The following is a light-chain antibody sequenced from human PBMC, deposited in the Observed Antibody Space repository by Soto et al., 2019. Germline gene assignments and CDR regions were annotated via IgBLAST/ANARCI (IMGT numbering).Light chain of an antibody. CDR1: SSDVGGYNY. CDR3: CSYAGSYTFV. Sequence: QSALTQPRSVSGYPRQSVTISCTGSSSDVGGYNYVSWYQQHPGKAPQLIIYDVSKRPSGVPDRFSGSKSGNTASLTIPGLQAEVEADYYCCSYAGSYTFVFGTGTKVTVL. CDR2: DVS. V-gene: IGLV2-11*01. J-gene: IGLJ1*01.